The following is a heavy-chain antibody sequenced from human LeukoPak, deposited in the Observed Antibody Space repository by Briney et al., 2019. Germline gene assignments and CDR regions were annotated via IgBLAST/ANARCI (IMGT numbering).Heavy chain of an antibody. J-gene: IGHJ5*02. V-gene: IGHV4-4*07. CDR2: INTSGST. CDR1: GGSISSYY. CDR3: AREGGDPRWLDP. D-gene: IGHD6-25*01. Sequence: SETLSLTCTVSGGSISSYYWTWIRQSAGKGLEWIGRINTSGSTNYNPSLRSRVTMSVNTSKNQFSLNLTSVTAADTAVYSCAREGGDPRWLDPWGQGTLVTVS.